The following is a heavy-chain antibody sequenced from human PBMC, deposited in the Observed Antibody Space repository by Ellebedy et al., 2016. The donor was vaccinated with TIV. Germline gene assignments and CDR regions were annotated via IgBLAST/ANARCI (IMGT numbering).Heavy chain of an antibody. D-gene: IGHD3-10*01. CDR3: ARGSKRGRVTMVRGHGNWFDP. Sequence: GSLRLSXAVYGGSFSGYYWSWIRQPPGKGLEWIGEINHSGSTNYNPSLKSRVTISVDTSKNQFSLKLSSVTAADTAVYYCARGSKRGRVTMVRGHGNWFDPWGQGTLVTVSS. CDR1: GGSFSGYY. J-gene: IGHJ5*02. CDR2: INHSGST. V-gene: IGHV4-34*01.